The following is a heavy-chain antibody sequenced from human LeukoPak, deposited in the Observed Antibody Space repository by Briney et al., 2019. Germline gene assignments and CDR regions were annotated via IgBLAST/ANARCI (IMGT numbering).Heavy chain of an antibody. CDR2: IYTSGST. CDR3: ARSRQVGYYDSSGYSNYFDY. J-gene: IGHJ4*02. CDR1: GGSISSYY. D-gene: IGHD3-22*01. Sequence: SETLSLTCTVSGGSISSYYWSWIRQPAGKGLEWIGRIYTSGSTNYNPSLKSRVTMSVDTSKNQFSLKLSSVTAADTAVYYCARSRQVGYYDSSGYSNYFDYWGQGTLVTVSS. V-gene: IGHV4-4*07.